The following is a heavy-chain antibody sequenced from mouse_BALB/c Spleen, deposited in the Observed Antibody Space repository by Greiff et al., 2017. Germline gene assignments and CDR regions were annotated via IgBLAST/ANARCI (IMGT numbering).Heavy chain of an antibody. CDR1: GFTFSSYG. CDR2: ISSGGSYT. D-gene: IGHD1-1*01. J-gene: IGHJ1*01. Sequence: EVKVVESGGDLVKPGGSLKLSCAASGFTFSSYGMSWVRQTPDKRLEWVATISSGGSYTYYPDSVKGRFTISRDNAKNTLYLQMSSLKSEDTAMYYSASAGSQVTPWYFDVWGAGTTVTVSS. V-gene: IGHV5-6*01. CDR3: ASAGSQVTPWYFDV.